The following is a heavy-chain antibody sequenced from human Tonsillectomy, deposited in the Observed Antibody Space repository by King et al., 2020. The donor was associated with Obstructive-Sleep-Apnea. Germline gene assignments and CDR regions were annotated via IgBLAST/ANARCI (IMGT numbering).Heavy chain of an antibody. CDR1: GFTFDDYS. CDR2: ISRNSGSG. J-gene: IGHJ3*01. D-gene: IGHD7-27*01. CDR3: AKDRSVSMNWVAFDF. V-gene: IGHV3-9*01. Sequence: VQLVESGGGLVQPGRSLRLSFAASGFTFDDYSMHWVLQAPGKGLEWVSGISRNSGSGGHACFVRGRFSISRHNAKNSLYLQMNSLRAEDTALYYCAKDRSVSMNWVAFDFWGQGTMVTVSS.